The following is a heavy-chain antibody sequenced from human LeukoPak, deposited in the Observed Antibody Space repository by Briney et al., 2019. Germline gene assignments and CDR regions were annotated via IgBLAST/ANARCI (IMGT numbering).Heavy chain of an antibody. Sequence: PGGSLRLSCAASGFTFDDYAMHWVRQAAGKGLEWVSDITWNSNNMGYADSVKGRFTISRDNSKNTLYLQMNSLRAEDTAVYYCAKTFNREYSGYDRDYWGQGTLVTVSS. V-gene: IGHV3-9*01. D-gene: IGHD5-12*01. CDR3: AKTFNREYSGYDRDY. CDR2: ITWNSNNM. CDR1: GFTFDDYA. J-gene: IGHJ4*02.